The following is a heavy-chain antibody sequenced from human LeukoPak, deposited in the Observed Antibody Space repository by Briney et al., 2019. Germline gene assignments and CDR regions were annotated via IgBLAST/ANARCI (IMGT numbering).Heavy chain of an antibody. J-gene: IGHJ4*02. Sequence: GGSLRLSCAASGFTFSSYAMSWVRQAPGKGLEWVSTISGSGGSTYYADSVKGRFTMSRDNSKNTLYLQMNILSAEDSAVYYCAKGGHTVATDYWGQGTLVTVSS. CDR3: AKGGHTVATDY. CDR1: GFTFSSYA. D-gene: IGHD5-12*01. CDR2: ISGSGGST. V-gene: IGHV3-23*01.